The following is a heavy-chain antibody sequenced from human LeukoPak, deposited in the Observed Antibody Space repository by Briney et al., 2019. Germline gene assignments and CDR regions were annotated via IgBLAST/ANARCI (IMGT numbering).Heavy chain of an antibody. V-gene: IGHV4-4*07. Sequence: SETLSLTCTVSGGSISSYYWSWIRQPAGKGLEWIGRIYTSGSTNYNPSLKSRVTISVDTSKNQFSLKLSSVTAADTAVYYCARGKKGYSNYGSYYYMDVWGKGTTVTVSS. CDR1: GGSISSYY. CDR2: IYTSGST. J-gene: IGHJ6*03. CDR3: ARGKKGYSNYGSYYYMDV. D-gene: IGHD4-11*01.